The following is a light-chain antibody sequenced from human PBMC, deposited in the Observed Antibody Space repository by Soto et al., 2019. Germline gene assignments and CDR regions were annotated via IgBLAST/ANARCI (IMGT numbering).Light chain of an antibody. Sequence: EVALTQSPGTLSLSPGERATLSGGASQTVSSSLAWYQQTPAQAPSLLXYEASTRATGIPVRFSGSGSGADFTLTISRLEPEDFAVYYCQQYGNSLTWTFGQGTQVDIK. V-gene: IGKV3-20*01. CDR1: QTVSSS. J-gene: IGKJ1*01. CDR2: EAS. CDR3: QQYGNSLTWT.